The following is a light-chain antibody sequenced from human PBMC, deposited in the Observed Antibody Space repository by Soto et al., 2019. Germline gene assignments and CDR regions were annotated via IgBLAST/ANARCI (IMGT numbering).Light chain of an antibody. Sequence: QSVVTQPPSASGTPGQRVTISCSGSSSNIGSNYVYWYQQLPGTAPKLLIYRNNQRPSGVPDRFSGSKSGTSASLAISGLRSEDEADYYCAAWDDSLSGLVFGGVTKVTVL. V-gene: IGLV1-47*01. CDR3: AAWDDSLSGLV. CDR1: SSNIGSNY. CDR2: RNN. J-gene: IGLJ2*01.